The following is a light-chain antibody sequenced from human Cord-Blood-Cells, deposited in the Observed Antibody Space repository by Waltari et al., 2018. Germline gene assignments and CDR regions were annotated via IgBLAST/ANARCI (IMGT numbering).Light chain of an antibody. J-gene: IGKJ2*03. Sequence: DIVMTQSPYSLAVSLRERAPLNCKSSQSVLYSSNNKNYLAWYQQKPGQPPKLLIYWASTRESGVPDRFSGSGSGTDFTLTISSLQAEDVAVYYCQQYYSTPYSFGQGTKLEIK. V-gene: IGKV4-1*01. CDR1: QSVLYSSNNKNY. CDR3: QQYYSTPYS. CDR2: WAS.